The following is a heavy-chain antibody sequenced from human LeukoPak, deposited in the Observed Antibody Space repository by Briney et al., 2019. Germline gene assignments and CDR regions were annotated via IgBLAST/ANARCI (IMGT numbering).Heavy chain of an antibody. V-gene: IGHV3-74*01. D-gene: IGHD1-20*01. CDR3: LRDLNWSLDQ. CDR2: IKSDGITI. Sequence: GGSLRLSCAASGFTFSNYMMHWVRQAPGKGLVWVSRIKSDGITITHADSVKGRFTISRDNAKNTLYLQMNSLRAEDTAVYYCLRDLNWSLDQWGQGTLVTVSS. CDR1: GFTFSNYM. J-gene: IGHJ4*02.